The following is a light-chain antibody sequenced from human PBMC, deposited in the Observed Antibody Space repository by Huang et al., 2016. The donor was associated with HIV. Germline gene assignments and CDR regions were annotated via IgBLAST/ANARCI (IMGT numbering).Light chain of an antibody. CDR2: AAS. V-gene: IGKV1-39*01. J-gene: IGKJ5*01. Sequence: DIQVTQSPSSLSASVGDRVTISCRAGQSISSNLNWYQQKPGQAPNLLIFAASNLQSGVPSKFSGSRSGTNFALTRNSLRPDDFAGYYCQERYSSLSITFGQGTRL. CDR3: QERYSSLSIT. CDR1: QSISSN.